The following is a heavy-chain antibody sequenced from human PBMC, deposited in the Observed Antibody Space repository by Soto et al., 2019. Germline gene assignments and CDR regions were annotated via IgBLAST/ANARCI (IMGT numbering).Heavy chain of an antibody. Sequence: TSETLSLTCVVSSYVIESGHYWGWVRQPPGKGLEWVGSIYDSGTTYYNPSLRSRVTISADTSKNRFSLSLTSVTAADTAVYYCARSPQYYTPGSSPFDYWGPGTMVTVSS. V-gene: IGHV4-38-2*01. CDR1: SYVIESGHY. CDR2: IYDSGTT. CDR3: ARSPQYYTPGSSPFDY. D-gene: IGHD3-3*01. J-gene: IGHJ4*03.